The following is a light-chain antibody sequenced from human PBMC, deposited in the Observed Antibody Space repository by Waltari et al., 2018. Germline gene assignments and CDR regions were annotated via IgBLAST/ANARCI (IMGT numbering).Light chain of an antibody. Sequence: QSALTQPASVSGSPGQSITISCTGTSSDVGGYNHVSWYQQHPGKAPKLMIYDVSNRPSGFSNRFSGSKSGNTASLTISGLQAEDEADYYCSSYTSSSTVFGGGTKLTVL. CDR3: SSYTSSSTV. CDR2: DVS. J-gene: IGLJ2*01. V-gene: IGLV2-14*01. CDR1: SSDVGGYNH.